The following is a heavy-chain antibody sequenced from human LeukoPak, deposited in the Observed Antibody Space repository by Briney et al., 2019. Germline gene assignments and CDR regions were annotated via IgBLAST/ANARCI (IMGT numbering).Heavy chain of an antibody. J-gene: IGHJ5*02. V-gene: IGHV4-34*01. CDR2: INHSGST. Sequence: PSETLPLTCAVYGGSFSGYYWSWIRQPPGKGLEWIGEINHSGSTNYNPSLKSRVTISVDTSKNQFSLKLSSVTAADTAVYYCARGRRGFGKTNWFDPWGQGTLVTVSS. D-gene: IGHD3-10*01. CDR3: ARGRRGFGKTNWFDP. CDR1: GGSFSGYY.